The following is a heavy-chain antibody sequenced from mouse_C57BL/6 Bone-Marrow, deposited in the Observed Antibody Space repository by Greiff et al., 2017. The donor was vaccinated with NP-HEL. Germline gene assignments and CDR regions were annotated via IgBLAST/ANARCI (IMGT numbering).Heavy chain of an antibody. Sequence: EVQVVESGGDLVKPGGSLKLSCAASGFTFSSYGMSWVRQTPDKRLEWVATISSGGSYTYYPDSVKGRFTISRDNAKNTLYLQMSSLKSEDTAMYYCAEYDYDKDYAMDYWGQGTSVTVSS. CDR3: AEYDYDKDYAMDY. CDR1: GFTFSSYG. J-gene: IGHJ4*01. D-gene: IGHD2-4*01. V-gene: IGHV5-6*01. CDR2: ISSGGSYT.